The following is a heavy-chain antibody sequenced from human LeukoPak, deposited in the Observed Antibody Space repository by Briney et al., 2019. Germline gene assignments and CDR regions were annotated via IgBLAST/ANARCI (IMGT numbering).Heavy chain of an antibody. CDR2: IKQDGSEK. V-gene: IGHV3-7*01. J-gene: IGHJ3*02. CDR3: ARDRASSWRSDAFDI. D-gene: IGHD6-13*01. Sequence: GGSLRLSCAASGFTFSSYWMSWVRQAPGKGLEWVDNIKQDGSEKYYVDSVKGRFTVSRDNAKNSLYLQMNSLRAEDTAVYYCARDRASSWRSDAFDIWGQGTMVTVSS. CDR1: GFTFSSYW.